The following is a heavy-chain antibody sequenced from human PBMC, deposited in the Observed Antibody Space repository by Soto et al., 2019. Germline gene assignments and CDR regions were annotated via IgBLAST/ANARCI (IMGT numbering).Heavy chain of an antibody. V-gene: IGHV3-23*01. CDR2: ISGSGGST. D-gene: IGHD3-22*01. J-gene: IGHJ4*02. CDR3: AKVRSSGYYMGGDY. Sequence: GGSLRLSCAASGFTFSSYAMSWVRQAPGKGLEWVSAISGSGGSTYYADSVKGRFTISRDNSKNTLYLQMNSLRAEDTAVYYCAKVRSSGYYMGGDYWGQGTLVTVSS. CDR1: GFTFSSYA.